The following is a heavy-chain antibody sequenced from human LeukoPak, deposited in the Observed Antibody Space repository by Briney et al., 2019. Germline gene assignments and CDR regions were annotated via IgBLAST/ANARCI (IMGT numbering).Heavy chain of an antibody. CDR2: ISSSGSTI. CDR3: AAWDLVAPDGMDV. D-gene: IGHD5-12*01. CDR1: GFTFSDYY. V-gene: IGHV3-11*01. Sequence: GGSLRLSCAASGFTFSDYYMSWIRQAPGKGLEWVSYISSSGSTIYYADSVKGRFTISRDNAKNSLYLQMNSLRAEDTAVYYCAAWDLVAPDGMDVWGQGTTVTVSS. J-gene: IGHJ6*02.